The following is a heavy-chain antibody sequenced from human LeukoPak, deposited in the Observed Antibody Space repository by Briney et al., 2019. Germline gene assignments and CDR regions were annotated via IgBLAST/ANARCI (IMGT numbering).Heavy chain of an antibody. CDR1: GFTFSNCA. V-gene: IGHV3-23*01. D-gene: IGHD3-22*01. Sequence: GGSLRLSCAASGFTFSNCAMSWVRQAPGKGLEWVSAISSGGSSTYYADAVKGRFTISRDNSKNTLYLRMNSLRGEDTAVYYCAKRGHYDTSGHYAAFDYWGQGTLVTVSS. CDR2: ISSGGSST. J-gene: IGHJ4*02. CDR3: AKRGHYDTSGHYAAFDY.